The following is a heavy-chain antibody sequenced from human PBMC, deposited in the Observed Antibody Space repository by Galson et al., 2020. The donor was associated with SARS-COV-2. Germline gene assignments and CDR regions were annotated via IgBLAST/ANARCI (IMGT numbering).Heavy chain of an antibody. CDR1: GYTFISFY. J-gene: IGHJ4*02. CDR2: INPSGDIT. Sequence: GESLKISCKPSGYTFISFYIHWVRQPPGQGLEWMGVINPSGDITSYAQKLQSGVTVTRDMSTQTVYMELSSLTSEDTADYYCSREWGDINSSVFDYWGQGSLVVVSS. V-gene: IGHV1-46*04. D-gene: IGHD2-21*01. CDR3: SREWGDINSSVFDY.